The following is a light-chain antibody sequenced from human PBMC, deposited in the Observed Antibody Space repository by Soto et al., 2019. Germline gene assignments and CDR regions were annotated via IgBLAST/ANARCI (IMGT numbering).Light chain of an antibody. CDR2: TNN. CDR3: AAWDGSLNVYV. J-gene: IGLJ1*01. V-gene: IGLV1-44*01. Sequence: QSVPTQPPSASGTPGQRVTISCSGSSSSIGSNSVNWYQQLPRTAPKVLIYTNNQRPSGVPDRFSGSKSGTSASLAISGLQSEDEADYYCAAWDGSLNVYVFGTGTKLTVL. CDR1: SSSIGSNS.